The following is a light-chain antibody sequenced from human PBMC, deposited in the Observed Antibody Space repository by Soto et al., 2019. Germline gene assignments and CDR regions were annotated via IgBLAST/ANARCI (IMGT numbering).Light chain of an antibody. V-gene: IGKV1-39*01. CDR1: QSVSTY. CDR3: QQSSSSPTWT. J-gene: IGKJ1*01. Sequence: QSPSSLSASIGDRVTITCRASQSVSTYLNWYQQKPGSAPKLLIYAASSLPSGVPSRFSGSGSGTDFTLTISSLQPEDFATYYCQQSSSSPTWTFGQGTKV. CDR2: AAS.